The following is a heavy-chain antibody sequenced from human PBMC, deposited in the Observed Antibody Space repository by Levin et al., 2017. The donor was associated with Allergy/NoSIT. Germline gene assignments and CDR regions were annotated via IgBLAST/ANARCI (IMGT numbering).Heavy chain of an antibody. V-gene: IGHV3-9*01. CDR2: ISWNSGSI. J-gene: IGHJ4*02. D-gene: IGHD6-19*01. CDR3: AKEQYSSGWEGGFDY. CDR1: GFTFDDYA. Sequence: SLKISCAASGFTFDDYAMHWVRQAPGKGLEWVSGISWNSGSIGYADSVKGRFTISRDNAKNSLYLQMNSLRAEDTALYYCAKEQYSSGWEGGFDYWGQGTLVTVSS.